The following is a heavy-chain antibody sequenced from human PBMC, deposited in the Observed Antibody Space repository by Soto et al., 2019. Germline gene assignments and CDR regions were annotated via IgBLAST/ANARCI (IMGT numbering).Heavy chain of an antibody. CDR1: GYTFTSYG. Sequence: ASVKVSCKASGYTFTSYGISWVRQAPGQGLEWMGWISAYNGNTNYAQKLQGRVTMTTDTSTSTAYMELRSLRSDDTAVYYCARNSRPYYYDSSGALDAFDIWGQGTMVTVSS. J-gene: IGHJ3*02. CDR3: ARNSRPYYYDSSGALDAFDI. CDR2: ISAYNGNT. D-gene: IGHD3-22*01. V-gene: IGHV1-18*01.